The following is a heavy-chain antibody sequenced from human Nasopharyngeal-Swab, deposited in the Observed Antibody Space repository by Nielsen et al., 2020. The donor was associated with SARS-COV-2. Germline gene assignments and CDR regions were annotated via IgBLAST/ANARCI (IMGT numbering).Heavy chain of an antibody. Sequence: ASVKVSCKVSGYTLTELSMHWVRQAPGKGLAWMGGFDPEDGETIYAQKFQGRVTMTEDTSTDTAYMELSSLRSEDTAVYYCATAFSYYGSGSPDYWGQGTLVTVSS. D-gene: IGHD3-10*01. CDR1: GYTLTELS. CDR3: ATAFSYYGSGSPDY. V-gene: IGHV1-24*01. J-gene: IGHJ4*02. CDR2: FDPEDGET.